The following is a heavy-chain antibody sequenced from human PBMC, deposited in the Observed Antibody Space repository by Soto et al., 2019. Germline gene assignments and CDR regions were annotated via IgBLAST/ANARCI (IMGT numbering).Heavy chain of an antibody. CDR3: AKDTEASRPQQVGYYYYGMDV. Sequence: GGSLRLSCAASGFTFSSYAMSWVRQAPGKGLEWVSAISGSGGSTYYADSVKGRFTISRDNSKNTLYLQMNSLRAEDTAVYYCAKDTEASRPQQVGYYYYGMDVWGQGTTVTVSS. CDR2: ISGSGGST. J-gene: IGHJ6*02. CDR1: GFTFSSYA. D-gene: IGHD1-26*01. V-gene: IGHV3-23*01.